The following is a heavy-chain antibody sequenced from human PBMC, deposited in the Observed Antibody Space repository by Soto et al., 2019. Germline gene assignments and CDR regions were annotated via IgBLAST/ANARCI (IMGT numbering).Heavy chain of an antibody. V-gene: IGHV3-21*01. Sequence: GGSLRLSCAASGFTFSSYSMNWVRQAPGKGLEWVSSISSSSSYIYYADSVKGRFTISRDNAKNSLYLQMNSLRAEDTAVYYCARESGYGDSFDYWGKGTLVTVDS. D-gene: IGHD4-17*01. J-gene: IGHJ4*02. CDR3: ARESGYGDSFDY. CDR1: GFTFSSYS. CDR2: ISSSSSYI.